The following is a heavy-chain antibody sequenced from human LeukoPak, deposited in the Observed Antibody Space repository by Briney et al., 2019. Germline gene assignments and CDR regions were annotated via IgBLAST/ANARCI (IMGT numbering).Heavy chain of an antibody. CDR2: ISTNGGTK. CDR1: GFTISSYA. V-gene: IGHV3-64*01. Sequence: GGSLRLSCAASGFTISSYAMHWVRQAPGKGLEYVSGISTNGGTKNYANSVKGRFTISRDNSKNTLYRQMGSLSAEEMAVYYCARDHGSGSYSDYWGQGTLVTVSS. D-gene: IGHD1-26*01. CDR3: ARDHGSGSYSDY. J-gene: IGHJ4*02.